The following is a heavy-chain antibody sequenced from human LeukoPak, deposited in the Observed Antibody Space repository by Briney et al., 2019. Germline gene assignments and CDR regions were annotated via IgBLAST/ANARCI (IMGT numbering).Heavy chain of an antibody. J-gene: IGHJ4*02. Sequence: PGGSLRLSCAVSGFIFSGYSMNWVRQAPGKGLEWVSSISESSSHISYADSVKGRFTIYRDNAKNSLYVQLDSLRVDDTAVYYCARGVVPAAFDYWGQGTLVTVCS. D-gene: IGHD2-2*01. V-gene: IGHV3-21*01. CDR1: GFIFSGYS. CDR2: ISESSSHI. CDR3: ARGVVPAAFDY.